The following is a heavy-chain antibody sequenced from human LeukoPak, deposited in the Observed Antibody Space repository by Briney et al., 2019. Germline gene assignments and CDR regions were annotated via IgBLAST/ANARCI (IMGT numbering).Heavy chain of an antibody. CDR2: ISSSGSTI. CDR1: GFTFSRYG. Sequence: GGSLRLSCAASGFTFSRYGMDWVRQAPGKGLEWVSYISSSGSTIYYADSVKGRFTISRDNAKNSLYLQMNSLRAEDTAVYYCAELGITMIGGVWGKGTTVTISS. V-gene: IGHV3-48*04. J-gene: IGHJ6*04. CDR3: AELGITMIGGV. D-gene: IGHD3-10*02.